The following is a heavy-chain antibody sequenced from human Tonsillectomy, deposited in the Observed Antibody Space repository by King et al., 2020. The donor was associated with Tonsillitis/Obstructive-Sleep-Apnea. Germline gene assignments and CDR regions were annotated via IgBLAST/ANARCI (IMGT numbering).Heavy chain of an antibody. CDR3: VRDDKDGRHLDY. J-gene: IGHJ4*02. V-gene: IGHV1-46*03. CDR1: GYTFTRNY. Sequence: QLVQSGAEVKQPGASVKVSCKASGYTFTRNYVHWVRQAPGQGLEWMGIINPSDGITTYAQKFQDRVTMTRDTSTSTVNMELSSLRAWDTAIYYCVRDDKDGRHLDYWGQGSLVSVSS. CDR2: INPSDGIT. D-gene: IGHD2-15*01.